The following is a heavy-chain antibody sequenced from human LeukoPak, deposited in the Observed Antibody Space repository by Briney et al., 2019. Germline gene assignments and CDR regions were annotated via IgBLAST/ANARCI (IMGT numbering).Heavy chain of an antibody. CDR1: GDSVSSNSAA. D-gene: IGHD3-16*01. V-gene: IGHV6-1*01. Sequence: SQTLSLTCAISGDSVSSNSAAWNWIRQSPSRGLEWLGRTYYRSKWYVDHAVSVKSRITINPDTSRNRFSLQLTSVTPEDSAVYYCAGRGGKFDPWGQGTLVTASS. CDR2: TYYRSKWYV. J-gene: IGHJ5*02. CDR3: AGRGGKFDP.